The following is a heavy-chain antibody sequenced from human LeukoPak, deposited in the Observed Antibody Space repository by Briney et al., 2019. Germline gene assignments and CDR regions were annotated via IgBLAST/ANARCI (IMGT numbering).Heavy chain of an antibody. CDR3: ARAEDSGYAPCGY. J-gene: IGHJ4*02. D-gene: IGHD5-12*01. V-gene: IGHV3-73*01. Sequence: GGSLRLSCAASGFTFSGSAMNWVRQASGKGLEWVGRIRNKANTYATAYAASVKGRFTISRDDSKNTAYLQMNSLKTEDTAVYYCARAEDSGYAPCGYWGQGTLVTVSS. CDR1: GFTFSGSA. CDR2: IRNKANTYAT.